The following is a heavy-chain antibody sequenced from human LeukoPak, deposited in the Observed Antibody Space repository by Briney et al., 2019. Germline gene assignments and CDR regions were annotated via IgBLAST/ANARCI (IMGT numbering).Heavy chain of an antibody. CDR2: ISSSSSYI. D-gene: IGHD5-12*01. Sequence: GGSLRLSCAASGFTFSSYSMNWVRQAPGKGLEWVSSISSSSSYIYYADSVKGRFTISRDNAKNTLYLQMNSLRAEDTAVYYCARGGGGYDFDYWGQGTLVTVPS. CDR3: ARGGGGYDFDY. J-gene: IGHJ4*02. CDR1: GFTFSSYS. V-gene: IGHV3-21*01.